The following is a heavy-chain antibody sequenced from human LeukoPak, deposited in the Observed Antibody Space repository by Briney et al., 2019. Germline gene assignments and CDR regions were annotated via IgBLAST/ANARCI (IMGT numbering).Heavy chain of an antibody. CDR3: ARGGYYGSGSYYNLDY. CDR2: INHSGST. D-gene: IGHD3-10*01. V-gene: IGHV4-34*01. Sequence: SETLSLTCAVYGGSFSGYYWSWIRQPPGKGLEWIGEINHSGSTNYNPSLKSRVTISVDTSKNQFSLKLSSVTAADTAVYYCARGGYYGSGSYYNLDYWGQGTLVTVSS. J-gene: IGHJ4*02. CDR1: GGSFSGYY.